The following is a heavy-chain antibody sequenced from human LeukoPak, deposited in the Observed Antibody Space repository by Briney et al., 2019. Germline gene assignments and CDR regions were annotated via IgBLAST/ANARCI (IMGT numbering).Heavy chain of an antibody. Sequence: GGSLRLSCAASGFTFSSYGMHWVRQAPGKGLEWVAVISYDGSNKYYADSVKGRFTISRDNSKNTPYLQMNSLRAEDTAVYYCAKGRLRGVIPYYFDYWGQGTLVTVSS. J-gene: IGHJ4*02. CDR2: ISYDGSNK. CDR1: GFTFSSYG. D-gene: IGHD3-10*01. V-gene: IGHV3-30*18. CDR3: AKGRLRGVIPYYFDY.